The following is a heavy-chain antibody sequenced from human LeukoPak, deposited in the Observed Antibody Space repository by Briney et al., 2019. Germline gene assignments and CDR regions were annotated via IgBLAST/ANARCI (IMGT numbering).Heavy chain of an antibody. V-gene: IGHV3-30*18. CDR2: ISYDGSNK. Sequence: GGSLRLSCAASGFTFSSYGMHWVRQAPGKGLEWVAVISYDGSNKYCADSVKGRFTISRDNSKNTLYLQMNSLRAEDTAVYYCAKAGVEVSGFDYWGQGTLVTVSS. D-gene: IGHD5-24*01. CDR3: AKAGVEVSGFDY. CDR1: GFTFSSYG. J-gene: IGHJ4*02.